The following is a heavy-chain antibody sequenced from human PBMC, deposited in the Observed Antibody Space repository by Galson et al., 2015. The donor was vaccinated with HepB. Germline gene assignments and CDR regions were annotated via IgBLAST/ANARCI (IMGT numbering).Heavy chain of an antibody. J-gene: IGHJ5*02. CDR2: INPSGGST. Sequence: SVKVSCKASGYTFTSYYMHWVRQAPGQGLEWMGIINPSGGSTSYAQKFQGRVTMTRDTSTSTVYMELSSLRSEDTAVYYCARESAGADCGGDCRWFDPWGQGTLVTVSS. V-gene: IGHV1-46*01. CDR1: GYTFTSYY. CDR3: ARESAGADCGGDCRWFDP. D-gene: IGHD2-21*02.